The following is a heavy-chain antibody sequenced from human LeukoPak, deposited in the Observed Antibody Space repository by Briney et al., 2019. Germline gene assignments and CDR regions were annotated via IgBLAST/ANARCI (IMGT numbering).Heavy chain of an antibody. D-gene: IGHD3-3*01. J-gene: IGHJ4*02. Sequence: LRLSCAASGFTFSGYAMSWVRQAPGKGLEWIGYIYYSGSTYYNPSLKSRVTISVDTSRNQFSLKLSSVTAADTAVYYCARNAIFGVVTLDYWGQGTLVTVSS. CDR2: IYYSGST. CDR1: GFTFSGYA. CDR3: ARNAIFGVVTLDY. V-gene: IGHV4-31*02.